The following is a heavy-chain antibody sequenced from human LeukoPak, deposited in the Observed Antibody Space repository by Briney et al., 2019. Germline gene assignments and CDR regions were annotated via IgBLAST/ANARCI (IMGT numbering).Heavy chain of an antibody. D-gene: IGHD3-22*01. Sequence: GGSLRLSCAASGFTFDDYAMHSVRQAPGKGLEWVSGISWNSGSIGYADSVKGRFTISRDNAKNSPYLQMNSLRAEDMALYYCAKAAGGYYDSSGYYFFDYWGQGTLVTVSS. CDR3: AKAAGGYYDSSGYYFFDY. J-gene: IGHJ4*02. V-gene: IGHV3-9*03. CDR2: ISWNSGSI. CDR1: GFTFDDYA.